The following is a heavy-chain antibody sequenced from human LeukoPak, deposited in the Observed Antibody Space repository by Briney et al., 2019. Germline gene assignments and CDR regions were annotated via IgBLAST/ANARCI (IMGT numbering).Heavy chain of an antibody. CDR3: AKDTGQWPIRTFDY. Sequence: PGGSLRLSCAASGITISSNHMTWVRQAPGKGLEWVSGISYSGATKYYADSVKGRFTISRDNSKNTLYLQMSSLRAEDTAVYYCAKDTGQWPIRTFDYWGQGTLVTVSS. CDR1: GITISSNH. J-gene: IGHJ4*02. D-gene: IGHD6-19*01. V-gene: IGHV3-23*01. CDR2: ISYSGATK.